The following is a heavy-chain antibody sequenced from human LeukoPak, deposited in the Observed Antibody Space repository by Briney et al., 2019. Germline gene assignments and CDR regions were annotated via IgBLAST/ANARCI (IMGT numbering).Heavy chain of an antibody. Sequence: GSLRLSCVASGFTFTSYAIHWVRQPPGKGLEWIGEINHSGSTNYNPSLKSRVTISVDTSKNQFSLKLSSVTAADTAVYYCARVLPFDPWGQGTLVTVSS. CDR1: GFTFTSYA. CDR3: ARVLPFDP. CDR2: INHSGST. V-gene: IGHV4-34*01. J-gene: IGHJ5*02.